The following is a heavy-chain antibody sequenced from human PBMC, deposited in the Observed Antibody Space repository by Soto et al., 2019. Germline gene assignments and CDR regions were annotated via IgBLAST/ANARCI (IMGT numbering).Heavy chain of an antibody. D-gene: IGHD3-3*01. V-gene: IGHV4-59*12. CDR2: ISYSGST. Sequence: SETLCLTXTVSGGSSNSYSWSWIRQHPGKGLEWIGHISYSGSTNYNPSLKSRVTISVGTSQNQFSLKLSSVTAADPASYYCARVTVFGVVISFDPWGQGTLVTVSS. J-gene: IGHJ5*02. CDR1: GGSSNSYS. CDR3: ARVTVFGVVISFDP.